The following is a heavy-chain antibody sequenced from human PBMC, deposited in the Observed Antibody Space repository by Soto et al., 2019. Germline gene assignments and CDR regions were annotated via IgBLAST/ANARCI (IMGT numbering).Heavy chain of an antibody. Sequence: EVQLVESGGGLVQPGGSLRLSCAAYGFTFSSYWMSWVRQAPGKGLEWVANIKQDGSEKYYVDSVKGRFTISRDNAKNSLYLQMNSLRAEDTAVYWCAMEKTGGGVRALDIWGQGTLVTVSS. CDR3: AMEKTGGGVRALDI. CDR2: IKQDGSEK. D-gene: IGHD7-27*01. CDR1: GFTFSSYW. J-gene: IGHJ3*02. V-gene: IGHV3-7*04.